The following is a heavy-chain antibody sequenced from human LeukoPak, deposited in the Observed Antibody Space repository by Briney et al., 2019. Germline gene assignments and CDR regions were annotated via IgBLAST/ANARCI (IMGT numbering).Heavy chain of an antibody. CDR1: GFTFSDHY. Sequence: GGSLRLSCAASGFTFSDHYMDWVRQAPGKGLEWVGRIKHKAHSYTTEYAASVKGRFTISRDDSKSSLYLQMNSLKIEDTAVYYCVKWGGYFYGYPPSDYFFDHWGQGTLVTVSS. D-gene: IGHD5-18*01. J-gene: IGHJ4*02. V-gene: IGHV3-72*01. CDR3: VKWGGYFYGYPPSDYFFDH. CDR2: IKHKAHSYTT.